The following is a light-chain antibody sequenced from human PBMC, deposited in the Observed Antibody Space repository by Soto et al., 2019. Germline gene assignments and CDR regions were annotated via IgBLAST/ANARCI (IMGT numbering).Light chain of an antibody. J-gene: IGKJ4*01. Sequence: VLTQSPATLSLSPGERATLSCRASQSVNTYLAWYQQRPGQAPRLLIYDASNRAAGIPARFSGSGSGTDFTLTICSLEPEDFAVYYCQQRQNWPPLTFGGGSVVEIK. CDR2: DAS. CDR1: QSVNTY. V-gene: IGKV3-11*01. CDR3: QQRQNWPPLT.